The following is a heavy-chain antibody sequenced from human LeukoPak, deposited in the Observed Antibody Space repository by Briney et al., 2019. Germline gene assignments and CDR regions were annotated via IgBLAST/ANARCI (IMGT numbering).Heavy chain of an antibody. J-gene: IGHJ4*02. CDR3: ARAGGWYPGDY. D-gene: IGHD6-19*01. V-gene: IGHV3-7*01. CDR1: GFTVTTYW. CDR2: IKPDGNER. Sequence: GGSLRLSCAASGFTVTTYWMTWVRQAPGKGPEWVGNIKPDGNERYYVDSVKGRFTISRDNAKNSLYPQMNSLRVDDTAVYYCARAGGWYPGDYWGQGTLVTVSS.